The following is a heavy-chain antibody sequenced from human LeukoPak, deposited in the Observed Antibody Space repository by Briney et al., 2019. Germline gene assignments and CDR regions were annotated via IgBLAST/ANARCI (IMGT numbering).Heavy chain of an antibody. Sequence: ASVKVSCKTSGYTFTSYYMHWVRQAPGQGLEWMGIINPSGGSTSYAQKFQGRVTMTRDTSTSTVYMELSSLRSEDTAVYYCARVRVNRYYYYGMDVWGQGTTVTVSS. J-gene: IGHJ6*02. CDR3: ARVRVNRYYYYGMDV. CDR1: GYTFTSYY. CDR2: INPSGGST. V-gene: IGHV1-46*01. D-gene: IGHD1-14*01.